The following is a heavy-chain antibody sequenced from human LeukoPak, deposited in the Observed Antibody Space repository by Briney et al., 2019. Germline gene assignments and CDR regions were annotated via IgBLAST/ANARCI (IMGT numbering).Heavy chain of an antibody. CDR1: GFTFSNAW. D-gene: IGHD6-19*01. J-gene: IGHJ4*02. V-gene: IGHV3-15*01. CDR2: IKSKTDGGTT. CDR3: TTEAQWLVRRGGDY. Sequence: GGSLRLSCAASGFTFSNAWMSWVRQAPGKGLEWVGRIKSKTDGGTTDYAAPVKGRFTISRDDSKNTLYLQMNSLKTGDTAVYYCTTEAQWLVRRGGDYWGQGTLVTVSS.